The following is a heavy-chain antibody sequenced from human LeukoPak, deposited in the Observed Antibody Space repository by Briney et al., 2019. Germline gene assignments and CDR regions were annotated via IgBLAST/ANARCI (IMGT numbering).Heavy chain of an antibody. CDR2: ISYSGST. J-gene: IGHJ5*02. Sequence: PSETLSLTCTVSGGSINNYYWTWIRQPPGRGLEWLGYISYSGSTSYIPSLKSRVTISVDTSKNQFSLNLNSLTAADTAVYYCAGRRITIFGEVIRSRRHYFDPWGQGSLVTVSS. D-gene: IGHD3-3*01. V-gene: IGHV4-59*12. CDR3: AGRRITIFGEVIRSRRHYFDP. CDR1: GGSINNYY.